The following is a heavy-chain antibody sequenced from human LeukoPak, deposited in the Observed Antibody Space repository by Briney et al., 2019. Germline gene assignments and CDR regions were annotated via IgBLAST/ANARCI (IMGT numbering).Heavy chain of an antibody. J-gene: IGHJ5*02. D-gene: IGHD3-10*01. CDR2: INHSGST. CDR3: ARSYVSGSFHNNWFHP. Sequence: SETLSLTCAVYGGSFSGYYWSWIRQPPGKGLECIGEINHSGSTNYNPSLKSRVTISVDTSKNRFSLKLSSVTAADTAVYYCARSYVSGSFHNNWFHPWGQGTLVTVSS. V-gene: IGHV4-34*01. CDR1: GGSFSGYY.